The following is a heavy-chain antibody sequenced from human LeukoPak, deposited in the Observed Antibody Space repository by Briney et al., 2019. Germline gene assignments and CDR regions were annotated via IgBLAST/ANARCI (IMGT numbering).Heavy chain of an antibody. CDR1: GGSFSGYY. D-gene: IGHD5-24*01. J-gene: IGHJ4*02. CDR3: ARGVEMATTSPGRYDY. Sequence: SETLSLTCAVYGGSFSGYYWSWIRQPPGKGLEWIGEINHSGSTNYNPSLKSRVTISVDTSKNQFSLKLSSVTAADTAVYYCARGVEMATTSPGRYDYWGQGTLVTASS. V-gene: IGHV4-34*01. CDR2: INHSGST.